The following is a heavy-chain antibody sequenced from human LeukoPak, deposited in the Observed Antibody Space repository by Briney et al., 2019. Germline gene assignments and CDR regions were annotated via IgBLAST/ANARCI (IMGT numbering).Heavy chain of an antibody. V-gene: IGHV1-58*02. CDR2: IVVGSGNT. CDR3: AAALTYYYASSGYPSAG. CDR1: GFTFTSSA. D-gene: IGHD3-22*01. J-gene: IGHJ4*02. Sequence: SVKVSCKASGFTFTSSAMQWVRQARGQRLEWIGWIVVGSGNTNYAQKFQERVTITRDMSTSTAYMELSSMRSEDTAVYYCAAALTYYYASSGYPSAGWGQGTLVTVSS.